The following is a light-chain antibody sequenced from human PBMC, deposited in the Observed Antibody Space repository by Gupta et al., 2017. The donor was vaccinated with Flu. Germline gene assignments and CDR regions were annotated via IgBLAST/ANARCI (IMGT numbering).Light chain of an antibody. CDR2: GAS. CDR1: QGIRSD. CDR3: LQYNDYPRT. V-gene: IGKV1-17*01. Sequence: DIQMTQSPSSLSASVGDRVTITCRASQGIRSDLGWFQQKPGKAPKRLIYGASTLQYGVPSRFSGSGSGTEFTLTSSSLQPEDFASYYCLQYNDYPRTFGQGTKVEIK. J-gene: IGKJ1*01.